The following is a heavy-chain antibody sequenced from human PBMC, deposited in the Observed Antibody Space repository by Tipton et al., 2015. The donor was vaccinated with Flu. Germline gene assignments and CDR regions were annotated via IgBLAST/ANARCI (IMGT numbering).Heavy chain of an antibody. CDR3: ARVPERNYVDRLDY. J-gene: IGHJ4*02. CDR2: ISSSSSYI. D-gene: IGHD4-11*01. V-gene: IGHV3-21*01. Sequence: SLRLSCAASGFTFSSYSMNWVRQAPGKGLEWVSPISSSSSYIYYADSVKGRFTISRDNAKNSLYLQMNSLRAEDTAVYYCARVPERNYVDRLDYWGQGTLVTVSS. CDR1: GFTFSSYS.